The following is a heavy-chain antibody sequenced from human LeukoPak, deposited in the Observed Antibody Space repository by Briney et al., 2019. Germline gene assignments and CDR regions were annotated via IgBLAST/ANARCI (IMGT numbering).Heavy chain of an antibody. J-gene: IGHJ4*02. Sequence: ASVTVSCKASGYTFTNYYIHWVRQAPGQGLEWMGWIHPSSDGTIYAQKFQGRVTMTRDTSINTAYMEMSRLRSDDTTGYYWARGGGTVFGVINDWGQGTLVTVSS. V-gene: IGHV1-2*02. CDR3: ARGGGTVFGVIND. CDR2: IHPSSDGT. D-gene: IGHD3-3*01. CDR1: GYTFTNYY.